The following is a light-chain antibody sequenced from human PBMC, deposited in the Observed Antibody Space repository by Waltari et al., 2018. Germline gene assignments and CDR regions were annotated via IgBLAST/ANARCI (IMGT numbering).Light chain of an antibody. V-gene: IGKV3D-15*01. CDR1: QSVSSN. J-gene: IGKJ4*01. Sequence: EIVMTQSPATLSVSPGERATLSCRASQSVSSNFAWYQQKPGQAPRLLIYGAPTRATGIPARFSGSWSGTEFPLTISSLQSEYFAVYYCQQYNNWLTFGGGTKVEIK. CDR3: QQYNNWLT. CDR2: GAP.